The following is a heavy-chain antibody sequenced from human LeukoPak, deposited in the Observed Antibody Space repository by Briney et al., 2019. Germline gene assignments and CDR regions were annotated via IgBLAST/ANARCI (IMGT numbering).Heavy chain of an antibody. D-gene: IGHD2-21*02. V-gene: IGHV1-8*01. CDR3: APDCGGDCYHFDY. CDR2: MDPNSGNT. CDR1: GYTFTSYD. J-gene: IGHJ4*02. Sequence: ASVKVSCKASGYTFTSYDINWVRQATGQGLEWMGWMDPNSGNTGYAQKFQGRVTMARNTSISTAYMELSSLRSEDTAVYYCAPDCGGDCYHFDYWGQGTLVTVSS.